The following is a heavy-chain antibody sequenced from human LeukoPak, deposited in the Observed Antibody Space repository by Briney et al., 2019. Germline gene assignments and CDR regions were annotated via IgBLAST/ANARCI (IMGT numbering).Heavy chain of an antibody. Sequence: ASVKVSCKASGYTFTSYGISWVRQAPGQGLEWMGWISAYNGNTNYAQKLQGRVAMTTDTSTSTAYMELRSLRSDDTAVYYCARDDYYDSSGYYTLWGQGTLVTVSS. D-gene: IGHD3-22*01. V-gene: IGHV1-18*01. J-gene: IGHJ4*02. CDR2: ISAYNGNT. CDR3: ARDDYYDSSGYYTL. CDR1: GYTFTSYG.